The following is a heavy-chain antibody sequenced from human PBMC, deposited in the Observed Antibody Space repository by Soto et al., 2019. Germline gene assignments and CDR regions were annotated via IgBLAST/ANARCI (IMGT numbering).Heavy chain of an antibody. CDR1: GGTFSSYA. D-gene: IGHD6-13*01. Sequence: GASLKVSCKASGGTFSSYAISWVRQAPGQGLEWMGGIIPIFGTANYAQKFQGRVTITADESTSTAYMELSSLRSEDTAVYYCARFYSSSWDLHAFDIWGQGTMVTVSS. CDR3: ARFYSSSWDLHAFDI. J-gene: IGHJ3*02. CDR2: IIPIFGTA. V-gene: IGHV1-69*13.